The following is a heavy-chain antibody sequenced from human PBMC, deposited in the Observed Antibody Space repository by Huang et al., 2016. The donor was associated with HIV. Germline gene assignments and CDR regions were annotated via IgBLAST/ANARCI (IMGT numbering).Heavy chain of an antibody. CDR3: ARENIAPYYCDY. V-gene: IGHV1-69*13. CDR1: GGNFRRYG. D-gene: IGHD2-21*01. CDR2: IIPTFEAT. J-gene: IGHJ4*02. Sequence: QVQLVQSGAEVKRPGSSVKVSCKAAGGNFRRYGISWVRQAPGQGLEWMGVIIPTFEATNYAQKFQGRCTISADESTTTAYMELSSLRSEDTAIYYCARENIAPYYCDYWGQGTLVTVAS.